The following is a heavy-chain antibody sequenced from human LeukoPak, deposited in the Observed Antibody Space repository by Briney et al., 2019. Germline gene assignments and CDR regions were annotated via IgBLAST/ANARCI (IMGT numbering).Heavy chain of an antibody. CDR2: FDPEDGET. V-gene: IGHV1-24*01. D-gene: IGHD5-12*01. J-gene: IGHJ5*02. Sequence: ASVKVSCKASGYTFTGYYMHWVRQAPGQGLEWMGGFDPEDGETIYAQKFQGRVTMTEDTSTDTAYMELSSLRSEDTAVYYCATVQVATIKTNWFDPWGQGTLVTVSS. CDR1: GYTFTGYY. CDR3: ATVQVATIKTNWFDP.